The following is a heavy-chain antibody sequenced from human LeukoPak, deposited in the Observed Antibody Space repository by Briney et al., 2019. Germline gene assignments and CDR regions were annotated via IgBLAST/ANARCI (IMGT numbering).Heavy chain of an antibody. Sequence: GGSLRLSCAASGFTFSSNYMIWVRHSRGKGVEWVSVIYSGGSTYYADSVKGRFTISRDNSKNTLYLQMNSLRAEDTAVYYCARVRGVVAWDLWGRGTLVTVSS. CDR2: IYSGGST. J-gene: IGHJ2*01. CDR1: GFTFSSNY. V-gene: IGHV3-53*01. D-gene: IGHD3-10*01. CDR3: ARVRGVVAWDL.